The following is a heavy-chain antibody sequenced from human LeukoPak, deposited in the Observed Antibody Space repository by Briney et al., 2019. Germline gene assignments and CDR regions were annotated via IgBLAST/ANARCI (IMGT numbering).Heavy chain of an antibody. CDR2: INTHTGNP. CDR3: ARGATVTTPLGAF. D-gene: IGHD4-17*01. V-gene: IGHV7-4-1*02. J-gene: IGHJ4*02. Sequence: ASVKVSCKASGYTFTSYAMNWVRQAPGQGLEWMGWINTHTGNPTYAQGFTGRFVFSLDTSVSTAYLQLSSLKAEDTAVYYCARGATVTTPLGAFWGQGTLVTVSS. CDR1: GYTFTSYA.